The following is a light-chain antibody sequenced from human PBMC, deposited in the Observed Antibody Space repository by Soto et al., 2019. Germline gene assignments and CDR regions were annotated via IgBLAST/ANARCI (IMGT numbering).Light chain of an antibody. V-gene: IGKV3-11*01. CDR1: QNVSSY. CDR3: QQRRNWPPIT. J-gene: IGKJ5*01. Sequence: ETVLTQSPATLSLSPGERATLSCRASQNVSSYLAWYQQKPGQAPRLLIYDASNRATGIPARFSGSGSGTDFTLTISSLEPEDFAVYYCQQRRNWPPITFGQGTRLEI. CDR2: DAS.